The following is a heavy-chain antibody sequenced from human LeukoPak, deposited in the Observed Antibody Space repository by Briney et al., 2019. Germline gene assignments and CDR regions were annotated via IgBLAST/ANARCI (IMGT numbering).Heavy chain of an antibody. CDR3: ARHGTISSESYFDY. CDR2: IHNSGRT. D-gene: IGHD1-14*01. CDR1: GGSASSYY. V-gene: IGHV4-59*08. J-gene: IGHJ4*02. Sequence: PSETLSLTCSVSGGSASSYYWSWIRQSPGKGLEWIGYIHNSGRTNYNPSLKSRVTGFVDTSKNQVSLRLSSVTAADTAVYYCARHGTISSESYFDYWGQGALVTVSS.